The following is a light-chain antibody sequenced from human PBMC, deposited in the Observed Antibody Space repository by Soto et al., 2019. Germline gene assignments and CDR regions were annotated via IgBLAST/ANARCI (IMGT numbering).Light chain of an antibody. CDR2: AND. CDR3: QSYDSSLTGYV. CDR1: SSNIGAGYD. V-gene: IGLV1-40*01. Sequence: QSVLTQPPSVSGAPGQRVTVSCTGDSSNIGAGYDVHWYQQLPGTAPKVVIFANDNRPSGVPDRFSGSKSGTSASLAITELQPEDESDYYCQSYDSSLTGYVFGTGTKLTFL. J-gene: IGLJ1*01.